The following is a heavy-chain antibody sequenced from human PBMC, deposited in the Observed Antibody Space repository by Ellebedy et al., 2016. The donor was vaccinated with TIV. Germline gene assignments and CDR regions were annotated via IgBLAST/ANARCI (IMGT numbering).Heavy chain of an antibody. D-gene: IGHD3-10*01. CDR3: ALGVGSGTYYFDY. V-gene: IGHV1-18*01. Sequence: ASVKVSCXASGYTFTSYGISWVRQVPGQGLEWMGWISAYNGNTNYAQKLQGRVTMTTDTSTSTAYMELSSLRSEDTAVYYCALGVGSGTYYFDYWGQGTLVTVSS. CDR1: GYTFTSYG. CDR2: ISAYNGNT. J-gene: IGHJ4*02.